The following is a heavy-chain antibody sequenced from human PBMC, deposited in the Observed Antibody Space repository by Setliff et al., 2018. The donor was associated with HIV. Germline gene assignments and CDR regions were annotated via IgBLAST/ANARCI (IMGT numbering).Heavy chain of an antibody. V-gene: IGHV1-46*01. CDR3: ATAQGIATANFDY. Sequence: ASVKVSCKASGYTFTTYYIHWVRQAPGQGLEWMGILNPSEGTTSFAQKFQGRVTITADKSTSTAYMELTSLRSEDTAIYYCATAQGIATANFDYWGQGTLVTVSS. J-gene: IGHJ4*02. CDR1: GYTFTTYY. CDR2: LNPSEGTT. D-gene: IGHD6-13*01.